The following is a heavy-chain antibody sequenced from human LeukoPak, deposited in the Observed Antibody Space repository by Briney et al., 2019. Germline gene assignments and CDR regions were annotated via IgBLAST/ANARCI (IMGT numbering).Heavy chain of an antibody. CDR3: ARAPGYSSSWYEGY. J-gene: IGHJ4*02. CDR1: GFAVSSNH. V-gene: IGHV3-53*01. D-gene: IGHD6-13*01. CDR2: IFNGGST. Sequence: GGSLRLSCAASGFAVSSNHMNWVRQAPGKGLEWVSVIFNGGSTYYADSVKGRFTISRDNSKNTLYLQMNSLRAEDTAVYYCARAPGYSSSWYEGYWGQGTLVTVSS.